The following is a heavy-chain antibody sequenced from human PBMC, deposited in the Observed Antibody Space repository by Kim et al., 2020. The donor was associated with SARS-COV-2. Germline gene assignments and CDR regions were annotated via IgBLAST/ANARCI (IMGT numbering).Heavy chain of an antibody. CDR3: ARAFPMYGDLDYYGMDV. CDR1: GYTFTSYA. J-gene: IGHJ6*02. Sequence: ASVKVSCKASGYTFTSYAMNWVRQAPGQGLEWMGWINTNTGNPTYAQGFTGRFVFSLDTSVSTAYLQISSLKAEDTAVYYCARAFPMYGDLDYYGMDVWGQGTTVTVSS. D-gene: IGHD4-17*01. CDR2: INTNTGNP. V-gene: IGHV7-4-1*02.